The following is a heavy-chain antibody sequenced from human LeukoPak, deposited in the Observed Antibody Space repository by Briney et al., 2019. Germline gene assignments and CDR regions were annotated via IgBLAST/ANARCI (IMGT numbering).Heavy chain of an antibody. J-gene: IGHJ4*02. CDR3: AREGATTRHLDY. V-gene: IGHV4-4*07. CDR1: GDSISSYY. D-gene: IGHD4-17*01. Sequence: SETLSLTCSVSGDSISSYYWTWMRQPAGKGLEWIGRIYTSGSTNYSPSLRSRVTMSADTSKNQFFLNLTSVTAADTAVYYCAREGATTRHLDYWGQGTLVTVSS. CDR2: IYTSGST.